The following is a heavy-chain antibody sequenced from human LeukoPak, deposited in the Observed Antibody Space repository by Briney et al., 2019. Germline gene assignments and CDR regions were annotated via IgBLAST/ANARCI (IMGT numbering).Heavy chain of an antibody. J-gene: IGHJ4*02. V-gene: IGHV4-34*01. CDR1: GGSFSGYY. D-gene: IGHD6-13*01. CDR3: ARGDIAATGTPFDN. Sequence: SETLSLACAVYGGSFSGYYWSWIRQPPGKGLEWIGEINHSGSTSYNPSLKSRVTISVDTSKNQFSLKLSSVTAADTAVYYCARGDIAATGTPFDNWGQGTLVTVSS. CDR2: INHSGST.